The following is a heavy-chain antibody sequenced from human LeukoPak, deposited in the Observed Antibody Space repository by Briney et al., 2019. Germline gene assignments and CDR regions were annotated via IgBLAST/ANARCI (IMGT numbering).Heavy chain of an antibody. CDR2: MNPNSGNT. V-gene: IGHV1-8*01. D-gene: IGHD1-14*01. Sequence: ASVKVSCKASGYTFTSYDINWLRQASGQGLEWMGWMNPNSGNTGYAQKFQGRFTMTWDTSISTAYMELSSLRSEDTAVYYCATGMVFSEYYYGMDVWGQGTTVTVSS. CDR1: GYTFTSYD. CDR3: ATGMVFSEYYYGMDV. J-gene: IGHJ6*02.